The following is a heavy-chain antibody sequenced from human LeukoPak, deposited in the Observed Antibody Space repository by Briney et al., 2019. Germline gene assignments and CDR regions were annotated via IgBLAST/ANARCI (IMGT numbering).Heavy chain of an antibody. D-gene: IGHD4-17*01. Sequence: GGSLRLSCAASGFTFSSYSMNWVRQAPGKGLEWVAYISSSSSTIYYADSVKGRFTISRDNAKNSLYLQINSLRDEDTAVYYCARDLSYVDYYYYYGMDVWGQGTTVTVSS. CDR2: ISSSSSTI. J-gene: IGHJ6*02. V-gene: IGHV3-48*02. CDR1: GFTFSSYS. CDR3: ARDLSYVDYYYYYGMDV.